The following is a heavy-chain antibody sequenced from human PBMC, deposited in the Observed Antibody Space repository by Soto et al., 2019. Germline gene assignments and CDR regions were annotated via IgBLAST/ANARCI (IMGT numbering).Heavy chain of an antibody. V-gene: IGHV4-61*01. CDR3: ARESVGIAASAWFDP. Sequence: QVQLQESGPGLVKPSETLSLTCTVSGGSVSSTSYYWSWIRQPPGKGLEWIGFIYYSGSTNYNPSLKSRVTISVDTSKNQFSLKLSSVTAADTAVYYCARESVGIAASAWFDPWGQGTLVTVSS. J-gene: IGHJ5*02. D-gene: IGHD6-13*01. CDR1: GGSVSSTSYY. CDR2: IYYSGST.